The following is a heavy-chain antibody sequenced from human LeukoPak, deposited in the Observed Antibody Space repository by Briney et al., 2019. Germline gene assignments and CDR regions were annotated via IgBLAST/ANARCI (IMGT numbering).Heavy chain of an antibody. CDR1: GGSITNGDYF. CDR3: ARGRWLQRGNWFYP. J-gene: IGHJ5*01. D-gene: IGHD5-24*01. Sequence: SETLSLTCTVSGGSITNGDYFRGWIRQPPGKGLEWIGTIYYSGSTYYNPSLKSRVTISVDTSKNQFSLRLRSVTAADTAVYYCARGRWLQRGNWFYPWGQGTLVTVSS. V-gene: IGHV4-39*01. CDR2: IYYSGST.